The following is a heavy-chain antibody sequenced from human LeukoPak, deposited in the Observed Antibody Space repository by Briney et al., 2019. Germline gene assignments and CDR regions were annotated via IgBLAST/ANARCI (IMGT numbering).Heavy chain of an antibody. CDR1: GFTFNNYA. CDR2: ISYDGSNK. CDR3: ARPRGTGYYDGFDL. Sequence: GGSLRLSCAASGFTFNNYAMHWVRQAPGKGLEWVAVISYDGSNKYYADSVKGRFTISRDNSKNTLYVQINSLRAEDTAVYYCARPRGTGYYDGFDLWGQGTMVTVFS. V-gene: IGHV3-30-3*01. D-gene: IGHD3/OR15-3a*01. J-gene: IGHJ3*01.